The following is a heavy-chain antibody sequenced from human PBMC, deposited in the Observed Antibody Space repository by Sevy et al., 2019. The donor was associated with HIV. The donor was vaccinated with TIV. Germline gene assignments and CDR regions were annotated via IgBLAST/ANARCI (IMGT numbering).Heavy chain of an antibody. CDR1: GIIFTSSG. Sequence: GSLRLSCVVSGIIFTSSGMHWVRQAPGKGLEWVAVISYHGRDKFYADSVKGRFTISRDNSKNILCLQMNGLRIEDTAVYYCAKDFTGYNGMDVWGQGTMVTVSS. J-gene: IGHJ6*02. CDR3: AKDFTGYNGMDV. CDR2: ISYHGRDK. V-gene: IGHV3-30*18. D-gene: IGHD3-9*01.